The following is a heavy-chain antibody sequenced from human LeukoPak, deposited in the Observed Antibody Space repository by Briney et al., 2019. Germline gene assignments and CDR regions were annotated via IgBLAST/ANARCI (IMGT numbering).Heavy chain of an antibody. CDR1: GSTVTDYY. CDR3: ATSPSIPAAPNDY. V-gene: IGHV1-69-2*01. J-gene: IGHJ4*02. Sequence: ASVKVSCKASGSTVTDYYIHWVQQAPGKGLEWMGRVDPEEGETIYGDRFQGRLIITADTFTDTAYMELSSLRSEDTAVYFCATSPSIPAAPNDYWGQGTLVTVSS. D-gene: IGHD2-2*01. CDR2: VDPEEGET.